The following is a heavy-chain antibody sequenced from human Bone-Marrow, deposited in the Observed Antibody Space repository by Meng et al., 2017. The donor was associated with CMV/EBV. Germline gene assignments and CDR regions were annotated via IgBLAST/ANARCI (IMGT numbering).Heavy chain of an antibody. CDR2: INSDGSNT. V-gene: IGHV3-74*01. Sequence: GGSPRLFCSASGFSFSSYWMHWVRQAPGKGLVWVSRINSDGSNTIYADSVKGRFTISRDNSKNTLYLQMNSLRAEDTAVYYCAKLPITMIVVYDAFDIWGQGTIVTVSS. CDR3: AKLPITMIVVYDAFDI. CDR1: GFSFSSYW. J-gene: IGHJ3*02. D-gene: IGHD3-22*01.